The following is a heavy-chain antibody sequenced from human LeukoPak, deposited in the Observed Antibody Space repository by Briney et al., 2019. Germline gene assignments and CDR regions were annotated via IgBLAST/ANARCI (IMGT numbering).Heavy chain of an antibody. CDR2: ITGSGGST. V-gene: IGHV3-23*01. Sequence: GGSLRLSCAASGFTFSSYVMSWVRQAPGKGLEWVSVITGSGGSTYYADSVKGRFTISRDNSKNTLYLQMNSLRAEDTAVCYCAKYCISTSCYLYFGMDVWGQGTTVTVSS. J-gene: IGHJ6*02. CDR1: GFTFSSYV. CDR3: AKYCISTSCYLYFGMDV. D-gene: IGHD2-2*01.